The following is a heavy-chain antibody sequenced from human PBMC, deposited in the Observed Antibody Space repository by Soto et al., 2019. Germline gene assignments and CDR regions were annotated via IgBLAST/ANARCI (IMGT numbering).Heavy chain of an antibody. V-gene: IGHV3-23*01. CDR1: GFTFSSYA. J-gene: IGHJ3*02. CDR2: ISGSGVTT. D-gene: IGHD2-15*01. CDR3: AKDRDDIGMVEAFDI. Sequence: EMQLLESGGDLVQPGGSLRLSCAASGFTFSSYAMTWVRQAPGKGLEYVSAISGSGVTTYYTDSMRGRFTISRDNSKNTLHLQMNSLRAEDTAVYYCAKDRDDIGMVEAFDIWGQGTMVTVSS.